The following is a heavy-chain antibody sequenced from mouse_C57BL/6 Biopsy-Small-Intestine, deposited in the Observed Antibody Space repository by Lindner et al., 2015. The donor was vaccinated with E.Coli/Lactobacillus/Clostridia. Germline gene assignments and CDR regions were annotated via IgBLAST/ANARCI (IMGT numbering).Heavy chain of an antibody. CDR1: GFNIKDYY. CDR3: ARKRFYSMDY. Sequence: EVQLQESGAELVKPGASVKLSCTASGFNIKDYYMHWVKRRTEQGLEWIGRIDPEDGETKYAPKFQGKATITADTSSNTAYLQLSSLTSEDTAVFYCARKRFYSMDYWGQGTSVTVSS. J-gene: IGHJ4*01. CDR2: IDPEDGET. V-gene: IGHV14-2*01.